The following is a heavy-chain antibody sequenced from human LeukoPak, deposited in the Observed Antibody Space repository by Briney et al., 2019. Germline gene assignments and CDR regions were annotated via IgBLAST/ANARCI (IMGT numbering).Heavy chain of an antibody. Sequence: SGPTLEKPTQTLTLTCTFSGFSLSTSGVGVGWIRQPPGKALEWLALIYWDDDKRYSPSLKSRLTITKDTSKNQVVLTMTNMDPVDAATYYCAHTDLDGYFDWLMIHWGQGTLVTVSS. CDR1: GFSLSTSGVG. CDR3: AHTDLDGYFDWLMIH. V-gene: IGHV2-5*02. J-gene: IGHJ4*02. CDR2: IYWDDDK. D-gene: IGHD3-9*01.